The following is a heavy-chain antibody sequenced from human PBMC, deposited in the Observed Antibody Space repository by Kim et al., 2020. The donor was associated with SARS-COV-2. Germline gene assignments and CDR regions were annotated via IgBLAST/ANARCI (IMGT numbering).Heavy chain of an antibody. CDR3: AWIAAAGTSPREAYYFDY. J-gene: IGHJ4*02. Sequence: SRVTISVDTSKNQFSLKLSSVTAADTAVYYCAWIAAAGTSPREAYYFDYWGQGTLVTVSS. V-gene: IGHV4-34*01. D-gene: IGHD6-13*01.